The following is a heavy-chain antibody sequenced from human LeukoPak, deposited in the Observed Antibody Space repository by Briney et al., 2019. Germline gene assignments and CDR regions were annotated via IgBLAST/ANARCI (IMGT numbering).Heavy chain of an antibody. V-gene: IGHV2-5*02. CDR3: AHGLIVATIGINYFDY. CDR1: GFSLSTSGVG. J-gene: IGHJ4*02. Sequence: ESGPTLVNLTQTLTLTCTFSGFSLSTSGVGVGWIRQPPGKALEWLALIYWDDDKRYSPSLKSRLTITKDTSKNQVVLTMTNMDPVDTATYYCAHGLIVATIGINYFDYWGQGTLVTVSS. D-gene: IGHD5-12*01. CDR2: IYWDDDK.